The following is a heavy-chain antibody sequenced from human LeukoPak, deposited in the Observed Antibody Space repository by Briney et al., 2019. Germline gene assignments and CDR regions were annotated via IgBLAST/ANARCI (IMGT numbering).Heavy chain of an antibody. CDR3: ARLYSSSLGRVFDY. CDR1: SDSISSYY. CDR2: IYNSGST. Sequence: PSETLSLTCTVSSDSISSYYWSWIRQPPGKGLEWIGYIYNSGSTNYNPSLKSRVTISVDTSKNQFSLKLSSVTAADTAVYYCARLYSSSLGRVFDYWGQGTLVTVSS. J-gene: IGHJ4*02. D-gene: IGHD4-11*01. V-gene: IGHV4-59*01.